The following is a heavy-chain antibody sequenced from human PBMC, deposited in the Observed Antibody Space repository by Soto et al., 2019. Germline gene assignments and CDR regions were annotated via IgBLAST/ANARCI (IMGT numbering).Heavy chain of an antibody. CDR1: GFTFSSYG. D-gene: IGHD3-10*01. CDR3: AKDRYGSGSYYFFDY. CDR2: ISYDGSNK. V-gene: IGHV3-30*18. J-gene: IGHJ4*02. Sequence: QVQLVESGGGVVQPGRSLRLSCAASGFTFSSYGMHWVRQAPGKGLEWVAVISYDGSNKYYADSVKGRFTISRDNSKNTLYLQMNSLRVEDTAVYYCAKDRYGSGSYYFFDYWGQGTLVTVSP.